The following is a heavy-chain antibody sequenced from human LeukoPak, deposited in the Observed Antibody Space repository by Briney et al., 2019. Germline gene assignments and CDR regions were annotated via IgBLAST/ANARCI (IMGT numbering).Heavy chain of an antibody. CDR2: IVVGSGNT. CDR1: GFTFTSSV. CDR3: AADRAGSYLRFVY. J-gene: IGHJ4*02. V-gene: IGHV1-58*01. D-gene: IGHD3-10*01. Sequence: SVKVSCKASGFTFTSSVVQWVRQARGQRLEWIGWIVVGSGNTKYAQKFQERVTITRDMSTSAAYMELSSLRFEDTAVYYCAADRAGSYLRFVYWGQGTPVTVSS.